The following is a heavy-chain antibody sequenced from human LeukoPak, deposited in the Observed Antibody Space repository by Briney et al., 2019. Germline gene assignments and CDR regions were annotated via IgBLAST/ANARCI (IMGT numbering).Heavy chain of an antibody. CDR1: GIPFSDYY. CDR2: ISSSSSYT. J-gene: IGHJ4*02. Sequence: GGSLRLSCVVSGIPFSDYYMNWIRQAPGKGLEWILYISSSSSYTDYADSVKGRFTISRDNAKSALYLQLNSLRLEDTAVYYCAAGTAADFWGQGTLVTVSS. V-gene: IGHV3-11*03. D-gene: IGHD6-13*01. CDR3: AAGTAADF.